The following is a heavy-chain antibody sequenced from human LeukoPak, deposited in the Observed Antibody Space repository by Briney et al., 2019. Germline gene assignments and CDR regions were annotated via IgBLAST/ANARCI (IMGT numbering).Heavy chain of an antibody. V-gene: IGHV1-69*05. Sequence: SVKVSCKASGGTFSSYAISWVRQAPGQGLEWMGRIIPIFGTANYAQKFQGRVTVTTDESTSTDYMELSSLRSEDTAVYYCARDRTAPRTLWFDPWGQGTLVTVSS. CDR2: IIPIFGTA. D-gene: IGHD5-18*01. CDR3: ARDRTAPRTLWFDP. J-gene: IGHJ5*02. CDR1: GGTFSSYA.